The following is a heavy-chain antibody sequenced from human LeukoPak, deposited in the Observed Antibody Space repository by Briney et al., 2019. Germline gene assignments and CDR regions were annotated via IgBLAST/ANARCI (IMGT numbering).Heavy chain of an antibody. D-gene: IGHD1-26*01. J-gene: IGHJ3*02. Sequence: ASVKVSCKASGYTFTGYYMHWVRQAPGQGLEWMGWINPNSGGTNYAQKFQGRVTMTRDTSISTAYMELSRLRSDDTAVYYCAREVGATQNGRTNAFDIWGQGTMVTVSS. CDR3: AREVGATQNGRTNAFDI. CDR2: INPNSGGT. CDR1: GYTFTGYY. V-gene: IGHV1-2*02.